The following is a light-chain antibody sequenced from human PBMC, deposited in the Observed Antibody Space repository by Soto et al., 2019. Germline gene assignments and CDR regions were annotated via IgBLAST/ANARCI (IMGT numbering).Light chain of an antibody. J-gene: IGKJ3*01. Sequence: EMVMTQSPATLSVSPGERVTLSCRASESVHSNLAWYQQKPGQGPSLLIYYASTRVTGVPDRFGGSGSGTEFTLTISSLQSEDFGVYYCQHYSNWPPTFGPGTKVEIK. CDR3: QHYSNWPPT. CDR2: YAS. CDR1: ESVHSN. V-gene: IGKV3-15*01.